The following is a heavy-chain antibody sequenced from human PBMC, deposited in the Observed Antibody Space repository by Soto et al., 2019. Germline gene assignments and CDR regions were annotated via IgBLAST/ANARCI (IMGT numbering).Heavy chain of an antibody. D-gene: IGHD1-26*01. CDR1: GFTFSSYG. CDR2: ISYDGSNK. Sequence: QVQLVESGGGVVQPGRSLRLSCAASGFTFSSYGMHWVRQAPGKGLEWVAVISYDGSNKYYADSVKGRFTISRDNSKNTLYLQMNSLRAEDTAVYYCAKDGKLKWELLEEPFDYWGQGTLVTVSS. J-gene: IGHJ4*02. CDR3: AKDGKLKWELLEEPFDY. V-gene: IGHV3-30*18.